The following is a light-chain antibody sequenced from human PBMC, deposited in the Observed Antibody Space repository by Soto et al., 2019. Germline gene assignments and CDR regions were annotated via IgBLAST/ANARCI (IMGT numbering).Light chain of an antibody. CDR2: EVT. V-gene: IGLV2-8*01. CDR3: ASYAGTRLFV. J-gene: IGLJ1*01. Sequence: QSALTQPPSASGSPGQSLTISCTVTSSDVGFYNFVSWYQQRPGKAPKLVIYEVTKRPSGVPDRFSGSKSGSTASLTVSGLQADDEADYYCASYAGTRLFVFGSGTKVTVL. CDR1: SSDVGFYNF.